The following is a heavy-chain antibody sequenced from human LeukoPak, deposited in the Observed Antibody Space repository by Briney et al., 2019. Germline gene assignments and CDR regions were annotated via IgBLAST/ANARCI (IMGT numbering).Heavy chain of an antibody. D-gene: IGHD3-10*01. CDR2: LNPNSGNT. V-gene: IGHV1-8*01. J-gene: IGHJ4*02. Sequence: GSVQVSCNASGSTFPIYDINWVRQATGQGLEWRGWLNPNSGNTGYAQKIQGRVTMTRNTSISTAYMELSSLRSEDTAVYYCARAKRGSRRSVSYIFDYWGQGALVTVSS. CDR3: ARAKRGSRRSVSYIFDY. CDR1: GSTFPIYD.